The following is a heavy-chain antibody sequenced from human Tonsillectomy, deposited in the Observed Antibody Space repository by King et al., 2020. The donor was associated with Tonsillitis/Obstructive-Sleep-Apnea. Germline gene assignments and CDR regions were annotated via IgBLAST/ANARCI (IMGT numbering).Heavy chain of an antibody. D-gene: IGHD3-3*01. CDR3: AKAPTGQRSLQFLEWNPMDV. Sequence: VQLVESGGGLVQPGRSLRLSCVASGFTFDDYAIHWVRQAPGKGLEWVSGISWNSGSVIYADSVKGRFTISRDNAKKSLYLQMNSLRPEDTALYYCAKAPTGQRSLQFLEWNPMDVWGKGTTVTVSS. J-gene: IGHJ6*03. V-gene: IGHV3-9*01. CDR2: ISWNSGSV. CDR1: GFTFDDYA.